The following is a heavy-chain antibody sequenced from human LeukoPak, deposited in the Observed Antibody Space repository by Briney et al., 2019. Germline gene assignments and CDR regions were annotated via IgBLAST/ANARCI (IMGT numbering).Heavy chain of an antibody. CDR1: GGPFNGYY. D-gene: IGHD5/OR15-5a*01. J-gene: IGHJ4*02. Sequence: SSETLSLTCGVSGGPFNGYYWPWIRQPPGKGLEWIGEINHSGDTISHPSLKSRVTISVDTSKSQFSLKLGSVTAADTAVYYCARGHSVSGFDYWGQGALVSVSS. CDR3: ARGHSVSGFDY. V-gene: IGHV4-34*01. CDR2: INHSGDT.